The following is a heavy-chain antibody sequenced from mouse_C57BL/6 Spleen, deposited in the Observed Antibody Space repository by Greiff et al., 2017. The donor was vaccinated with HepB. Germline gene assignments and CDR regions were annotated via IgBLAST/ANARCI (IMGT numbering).Heavy chain of an antibody. J-gene: IGHJ4*01. CDR1: GYTFTDYY. V-gene: IGHV1-19*01. CDR2: INPYNGGT. D-gene: IGHD2-5*01. CDR3: ARGYYSNYDYYAMDY. Sequence: EVQVVESGPVLVKPGASVKMSCKASGYTFTDYYMNWVKQSHGKSLEWIGVINPYNGGTSYNQKFKGKATLTVDKSSSTAYMELNSLTSEDSAVYYCARGYYSNYDYYAMDYWGQGTSVTVSS.